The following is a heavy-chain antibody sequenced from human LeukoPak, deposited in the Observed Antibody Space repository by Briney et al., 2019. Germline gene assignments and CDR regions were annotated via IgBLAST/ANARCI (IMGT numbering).Heavy chain of an antibody. CDR2: INPNSGGT. J-gene: IGHJ4*02. CDR1: GYTFTGYY. V-gene: IGHV1-2*02. D-gene: IGHD2-2*01. CDR3: ARDARGYCSSTSCFKSLGY. Sequence: VSVKVSCKASGYTFTGYYMHWVRQAPGQGLEWMGWINPNSGGTNYAQKFQGRVTMTRDTSISTAYMELSRLRSDDTAVYYCARDARGYCSSTSCFKSLGYWGQGTLVTVSS.